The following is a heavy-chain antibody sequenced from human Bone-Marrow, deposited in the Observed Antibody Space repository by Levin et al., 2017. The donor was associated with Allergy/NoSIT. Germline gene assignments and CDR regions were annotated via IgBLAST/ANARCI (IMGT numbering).Heavy chain of an antibody. D-gene: IGHD3-9*01. Sequence: PGGSLRLSCAASGFTFSSYSMNWVRQAPGKGLEWVSYISSSSSTIYYADSVKGRFTISRDNAKNSLYLQMNSLRDEDTAVYYCARDHTYYDILTGYGYYYYYMDVWGKGTTVTVSS. V-gene: IGHV3-48*02. J-gene: IGHJ6*03. CDR2: ISSSSSTI. CDR1: GFTFSSYS. CDR3: ARDHTYYDILTGYGYYYYYMDV.